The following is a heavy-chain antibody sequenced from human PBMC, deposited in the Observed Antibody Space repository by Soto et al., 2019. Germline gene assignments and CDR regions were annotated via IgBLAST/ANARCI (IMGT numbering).Heavy chain of an antibody. J-gene: IGHJ3*02. CDR1: GFTFSTYA. CDR2: ISSDGTNK. CDR3: ARSARVVTRDAFDI. Sequence: QVQVVESGGGVVQPGRSLRLSCAASGFTFSTYAMHWVRQAPGKGLQWVAVISSDGTNKYNTDSVRGRFTISRDNSNSTLFLQLNSQRPEDTAVYYCARSARVVTRDAFDIWGQGTLVTVSS. V-gene: IGHV3-30-3*01. D-gene: IGHD2-21*02.